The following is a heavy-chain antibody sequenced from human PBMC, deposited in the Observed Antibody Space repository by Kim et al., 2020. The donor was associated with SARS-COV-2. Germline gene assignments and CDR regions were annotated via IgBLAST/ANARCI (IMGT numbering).Heavy chain of an antibody. V-gene: IGHV3-30*18. CDR2: ISYDGSNK. CDR1: GFTFSSYG. Sequence: GGSLRLSCAASGFTFSSYGMHWVRQAPGKGLEWVAVISYDGSNKYYADSVKGRFTISRDNSKNTLYLQMNSLRAEDTAVYYCAKDGGDYGWYFDLWGRGTLVTVSS. D-gene: IGHD2-21*02. J-gene: IGHJ2*01. CDR3: AKDGGDYGWYFDL.